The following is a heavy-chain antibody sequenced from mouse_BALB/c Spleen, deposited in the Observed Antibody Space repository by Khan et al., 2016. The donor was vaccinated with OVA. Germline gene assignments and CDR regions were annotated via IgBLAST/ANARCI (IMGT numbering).Heavy chain of an antibody. D-gene: IGHD2-14*01. CDR3: VRDGAYHRNDGWFAY. Sequence: QVHVKQSGAELARPGASVKMSCKASGYTFTSYTIHWIKERPGQGLEWIGYINPSNGYTNYNQKFKDKATLTTDKSSTTAYLQLSSLTSDDSAVYNCVRDGAYHRNDGWFAYWGQGTLVTVSA. CDR1: GYTFTSYT. CDR2: INPSNGYT. V-gene: IGHV1-4*01. J-gene: IGHJ3*01.